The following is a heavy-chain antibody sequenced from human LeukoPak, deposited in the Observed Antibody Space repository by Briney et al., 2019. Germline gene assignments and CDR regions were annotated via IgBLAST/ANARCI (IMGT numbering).Heavy chain of an antibody. CDR1: GFTFSSYS. V-gene: IGHV3-21*01. Sequence: PGGPLRLSCAASGFTFSSYSMNWVRQAPGKGLEWVSSISSSSSYIYYADSVKGRFTISRDNAKNSLYLQMNSLRAEDTAVYYCARDREFDYYDSSGYDLFDYWGQGTLVTVSS. CDR3: ARDREFDYYDSSGYDLFDY. D-gene: IGHD3-22*01. J-gene: IGHJ4*02. CDR2: ISSSSSYI.